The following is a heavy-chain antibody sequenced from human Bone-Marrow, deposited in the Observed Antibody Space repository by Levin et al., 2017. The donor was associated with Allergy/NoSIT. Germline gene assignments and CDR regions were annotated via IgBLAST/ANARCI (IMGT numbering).Heavy chain of an antibody. CDR1: GFAFSSYW. J-gene: IGHJ6*02. CDR3: AKDRGGGYANYYGLDV. CDR2: VKQDGSEK. Sequence: GGSLRLSCAASGFAFSSYWMAWVRQAPGKGLEWVANVKQDGSEKYYAESVKGRLTISRDNDKSSLYLQMSSLRPDDTAVYYCAKDRGGGYANYYGLDVWGQGTTVTVSS. D-gene: IGHD5-12*01. V-gene: IGHV3-7*01.